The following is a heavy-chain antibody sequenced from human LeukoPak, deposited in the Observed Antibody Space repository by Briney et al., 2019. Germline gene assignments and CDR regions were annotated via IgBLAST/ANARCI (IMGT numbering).Heavy chain of an antibody. CDR2: IKQDGSEK. D-gene: IGHD2/OR15-2a*01. CDR3: ARAPGLYPKNYYGMDV. J-gene: IGHJ6*02. CDR1: GFTFSSYW. Sequence: GGSLRLSCAASGFTFSSYWMSWVRQAPGKGLEWVANIKQDGSEKYYVDSVKGRFTISRGNAKNSLYLQMNSLRAEDTAVYYCARAPGLYPKNYYGMDVWGQGTTVTVSS. V-gene: IGHV3-7*01.